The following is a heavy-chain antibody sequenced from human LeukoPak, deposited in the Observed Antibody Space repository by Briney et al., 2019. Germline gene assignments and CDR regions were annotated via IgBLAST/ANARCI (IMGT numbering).Heavy chain of an antibody. CDR3: ARGGGAAADYSYYYMDV. V-gene: IGHV1-18*01. Sequence: GASVKVPCKASVYTFTSYGITWVRPAPGQGGEWMGWISAYNGNTNYAQKLQGRVTMTTDTSTSTAYMELRSLRSDDTAVYYCARGGGAAADYSYYYMDVWGKGTTVTVSS. CDR2: ISAYNGNT. D-gene: IGHD6-13*01. J-gene: IGHJ6*03. CDR1: VYTFTSYG.